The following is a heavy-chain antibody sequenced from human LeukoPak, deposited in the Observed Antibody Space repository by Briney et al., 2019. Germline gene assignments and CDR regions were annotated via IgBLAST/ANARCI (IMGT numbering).Heavy chain of an antibody. J-gene: IGHJ3*02. V-gene: IGHV3-30-3*01. CDR1: GFTFCSYA. CDR3: ARSDYGQDDAFDI. CDR2: ISYDGSNK. D-gene: IGHD4/OR15-4a*01. Sequence: GRSLRLSCAASGFTFCSYAMHWVRQAPGKGLEWAAVISYDGSNKYYADSVKGRFTISRDNSKNTLYLQMNSLRAEDTAVYYCARSDYGQDDAFDIWGQGTMVTVSS.